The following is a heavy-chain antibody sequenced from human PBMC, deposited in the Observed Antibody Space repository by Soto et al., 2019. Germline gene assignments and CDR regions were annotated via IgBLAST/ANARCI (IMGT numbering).Heavy chain of an antibody. CDR3: ARDADYGGSRGGMDV. V-gene: IGHV4-31*03. Sequence: QVRLEESGPGLVKPSETLSLICSVSGGSVNNANYFWNWIRHHPENGLEWIGYIYYSGSTRYNPAFKTRATLSIDTSKNQFSLRLKSVTVADTAVYFCARDADYGGSRGGMDVWGLGTTVTVSS. CDR2: IYYSGST. D-gene: IGHD4-17*01. CDR1: GGSVNNANYF. J-gene: IGHJ6*02.